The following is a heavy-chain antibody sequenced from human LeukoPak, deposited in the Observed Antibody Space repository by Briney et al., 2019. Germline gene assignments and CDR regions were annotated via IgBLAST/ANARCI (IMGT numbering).Heavy chain of an antibody. CDR2: ISGSGDNT. Sequence: GGSLRLPCAASGFTFSSYTIKWVRQAPGKGLEWVSEISGSGDNTYYADSVKGRFTISRDNSKNTLYLQMNSLRDEDTAVYYCAKDRAYCSSSTCLDQDFWGQGTLVTVSS. V-gene: IGHV3-23*01. D-gene: IGHD2/OR15-2a*01. CDR3: AKDRAYCSSSTCLDQDF. J-gene: IGHJ4*02. CDR1: GFTFSSYT.